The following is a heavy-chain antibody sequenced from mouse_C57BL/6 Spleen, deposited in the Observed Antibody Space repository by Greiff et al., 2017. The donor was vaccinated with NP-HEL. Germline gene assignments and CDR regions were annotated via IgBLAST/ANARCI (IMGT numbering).Heavy chain of an antibody. V-gene: IGHV5-16*01. CDR2: INYDGSST. CDR3: AREDDALLDY. D-gene: IGHD2-1*01. J-gene: IGHJ2*01. Sequence: EVQRVESEGGLVQPGSSMKLSCTASGFTFSDYYMAWVRQVPEKGLEWVANINYDGSSTYYLDSLKSRFIISRDNAKNILYLQMSSLKSEDTATYYCAREDDALLDYWGQGTTLTVSS. CDR1: GFTFSDYY.